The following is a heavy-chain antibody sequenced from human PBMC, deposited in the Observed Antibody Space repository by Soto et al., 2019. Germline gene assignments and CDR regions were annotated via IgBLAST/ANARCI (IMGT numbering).Heavy chain of an antibody. CDR2: INAGNGNT. D-gene: IGHD5-12*01. Sequence: ASVKVSCKASGYTFTSYAMHWVRQAPGQRLEWMGWINAGNGNTKYSQKFQGRVTITRDTSASTAYMELSSLRSEDTAVYYCARDIGYSGYDLWCDYWGQGTLVTVSS. CDR3: ARDIGYSGYDLWCDY. V-gene: IGHV1-3*01. CDR1: GYTFTSYA. J-gene: IGHJ4*02.